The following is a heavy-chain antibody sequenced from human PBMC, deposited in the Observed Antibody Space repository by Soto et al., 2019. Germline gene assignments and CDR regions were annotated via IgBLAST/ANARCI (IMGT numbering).Heavy chain of an antibody. D-gene: IGHD1-1*01. V-gene: IGHV3-23*01. CDR3: AKDKPGTTSFDY. CDR1: GFIINRDA. J-gene: IGHJ4*02. CDR2: INDRGDTT. Sequence: GGSLRLSCAASGFIINRDALSWVRQAPGKGLEWVAAINDRGDTTHYADSVKGRFTISRDTSKNTLYLQMNTLRAEDTAVYYCAKDKPGTTSFDYWGRGTLVTVSS.